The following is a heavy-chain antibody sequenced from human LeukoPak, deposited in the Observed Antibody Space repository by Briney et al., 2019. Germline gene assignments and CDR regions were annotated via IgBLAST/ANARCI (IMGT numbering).Heavy chain of an antibody. CDR2: INAGNGNT. CDR1: GYTFTSYA. D-gene: IGHD4-23*01. Sequence: ASVKVSFKASGYTFTSYAMHWVRQAPGQRLEWMGWINAGNGNTKYSQKFQGRVTITRDTSASTAYMELSSLRSEDTAVYYCARDWVVTARVPFDYWGQGTLVTVSS. J-gene: IGHJ4*02. V-gene: IGHV1-3*01. CDR3: ARDWVVTARVPFDY.